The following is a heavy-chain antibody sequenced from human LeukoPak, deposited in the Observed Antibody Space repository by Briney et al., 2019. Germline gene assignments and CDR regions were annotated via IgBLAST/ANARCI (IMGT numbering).Heavy chain of an antibody. CDR2: ISSSSSYI. CDR3: GRDLDVDDAFDI. CDR1: GFTFSSYS. V-gene: IGHV3-21*01. J-gene: IGHJ3*02. Sequence: PGGSLRLSCAASGFTFSSYSMNWVRQAPGKGLEWVSSISSSSSYIYYADSVKGRFTISRDNAKNSLYLQMNSLRAEDTAVYYCGRDLDVDDAFDIWGQGTMVTVSS. D-gene: IGHD1-1*01.